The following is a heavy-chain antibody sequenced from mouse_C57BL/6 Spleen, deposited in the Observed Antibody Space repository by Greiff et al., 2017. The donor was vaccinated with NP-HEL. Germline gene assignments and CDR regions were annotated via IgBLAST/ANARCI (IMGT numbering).Heavy chain of an antibody. J-gene: IGHJ4*01. Sequence: VQLQESGAELVRPGASVKLSCKASGYTFTDYYINWVKQRPGQGLEWIARIYPGSGNTYYNEKFKGKATLTAEKSSSTAYMQLSSLTSEDSAIYYCARRGYGNYASHYAMDYWGQGTSVTVSS. D-gene: IGHD2-1*01. CDR2: IYPGSGNT. CDR1: GYTFTDYY. V-gene: IGHV1-76*01. CDR3: ARRGYGNYASHYAMDY.